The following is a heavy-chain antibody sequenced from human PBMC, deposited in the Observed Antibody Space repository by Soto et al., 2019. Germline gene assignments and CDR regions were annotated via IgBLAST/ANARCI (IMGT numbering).Heavy chain of an antibody. CDR3: GRGRGFGDAFDI. V-gene: IGHV3-9*01. CDR1: GFTFDDYA. Sequence: LRLSCVASGFTFDDYAMHWVRQVPGKGLEWVSGISWNSGRIAYADSVKGRITISRDDAKTSVYLQMNSLRTEDTALYYCGRGRGFGDAFDIWGQGTMVTVSS. J-gene: IGHJ3*02. CDR2: ISWNSGRI. D-gene: IGHD3-10*01.